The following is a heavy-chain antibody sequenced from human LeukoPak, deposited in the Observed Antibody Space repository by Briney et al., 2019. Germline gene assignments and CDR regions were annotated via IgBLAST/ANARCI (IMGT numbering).Heavy chain of an antibody. Sequence: ASVKVSCKASGYTFTSYDIHWVRQATGQGLEWMGRMNPNRGDTDYAQKFQGRVTMTGDTSTSTVYMELSSLRSEDTAVYYCARGYCSSTSCYVAHYYYMDVWGKGTTVTVSS. CDR1: GYTFTSYD. CDR2: MNPNRGDT. CDR3: ARGYCSSTSCYVAHYYYMDV. J-gene: IGHJ6*03. V-gene: IGHV1-8*01. D-gene: IGHD2-2*01.